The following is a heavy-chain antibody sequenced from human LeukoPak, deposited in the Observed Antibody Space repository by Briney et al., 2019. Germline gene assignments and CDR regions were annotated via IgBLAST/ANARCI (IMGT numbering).Heavy chain of an antibody. D-gene: IGHD3-22*01. CDR3: AREFYYDSSGYYPDY. V-gene: IGHV3-30*01. CDR1: GFTFSSYA. Sequence: GGSLRLSCAASGFTFSSYAMHWVRQAPGKGLEWVAVISYDGSNKYYADSVKGRFTISRDNSKNTLYLQMNSLRAEDTAVYYCAREFYYDSSGYYPDYWGQGTLVTVSS. CDR2: ISYDGSNK. J-gene: IGHJ4*02.